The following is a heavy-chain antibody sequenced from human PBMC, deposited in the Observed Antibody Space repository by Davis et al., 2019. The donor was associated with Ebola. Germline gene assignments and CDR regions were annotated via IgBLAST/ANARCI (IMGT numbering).Heavy chain of an antibody. V-gene: IGHV1-18*01. CDR1: GYTFTSYG. J-gene: IGHJ3*02. Sequence: ASVKVSCKASGYTFTSYGISWVRQAPGQGLEWMGWIRAYNGNTNYAQKLQGRVTMTTDTSTRTAYMELRSLRSDDTTVYYCARVNRLDAFDIWGQGTMVTVSS. CDR2: IRAYNGNT. CDR3: ARVNRLDAFDI. D-gene: IGHD2/OR15-2a*01.